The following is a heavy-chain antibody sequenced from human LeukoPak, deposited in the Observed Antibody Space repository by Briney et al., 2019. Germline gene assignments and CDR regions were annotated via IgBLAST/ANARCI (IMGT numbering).Heavy chain of an antibody. CDR1: GFTFSDYY. Sequence: GGSLRLSCAASGFTFSDYYMSWIRQAPGKGLEWVSYISGSGSTIYYADSVKGRFTISRDNAKNSLYLQMNSLRAEDTAVYYCARDRYYDSSGYYSPPDYWGQGTLVTVSS. J-gene: IGHJ4*02. CDR2: ISGSGSTI. V-gene: IGHV3-11*04. D-gene: IGHD3-22*01. CDR3: ARDRYYDSSGYYSPPDY.